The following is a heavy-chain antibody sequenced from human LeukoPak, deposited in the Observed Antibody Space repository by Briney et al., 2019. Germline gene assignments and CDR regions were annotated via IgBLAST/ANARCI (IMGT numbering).Heavy chain of an antibody. CDR3: AKSGGYGLIDY. Sequence: SETLSLTCTVSGASISGSGYYWGWICQPPGKGLEWIGSIYSSGSTYYNASLQSRVTISIETSKNQISLRLNSVTAADTAMYYCAKSGGYGLIDYWGQGTLVTVSS. J-gene: IGHJ4*02. D-gene: IGHD1-26*01. CDR2: IYSSGST. V-gene: IGHV4-39*01. CDR1: GASISGSGYY.